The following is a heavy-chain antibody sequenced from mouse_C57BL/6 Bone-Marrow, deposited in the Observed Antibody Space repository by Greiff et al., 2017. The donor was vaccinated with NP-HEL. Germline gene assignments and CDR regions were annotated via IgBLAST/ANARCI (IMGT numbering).Heavy chain of an antibody. J-gene: IGHJ2*01. Sequence: VQLQQSGPELVKPGASVKISCKASGYAFSSSWMNWVKQRPGKGLEWIGRIYPGDGGTNYNGKFKGKATLTADKSSSTAYMQLSSLTSEDSAVYYCAIYYDSIYFDDWGQGTTLTVSS. D-gene: IGHD1-1*01. CDR2: IYPGDGGT. CDR1: GYAFSSSW. V-gene: IGHV1-82*01. CDR3: AIYYDSIYFDD.